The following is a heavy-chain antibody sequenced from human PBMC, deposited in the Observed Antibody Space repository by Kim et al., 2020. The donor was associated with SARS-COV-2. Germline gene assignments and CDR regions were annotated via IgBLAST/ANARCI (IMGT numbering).Heavy chain of an antibody. D-gene: IGHD2-2*01. CDR3: ARVGYCSSTSCYGNNWFDP. V-gene: IGHV4-34*01. Sequence: SETLSLTCAVYGGSFSGYYWSWIRQPPGKGLEWIGEINHSGSTNYNPSLKSRVTISVDTSKNQFSLKLSSVTAADTAVYYCARVGYCSSTSCYGNNWFDPWGQGTLVTVSS. CDR2: INHSGST. CDR1: GGSFSGYY. J-gene: IGHJ5*02.